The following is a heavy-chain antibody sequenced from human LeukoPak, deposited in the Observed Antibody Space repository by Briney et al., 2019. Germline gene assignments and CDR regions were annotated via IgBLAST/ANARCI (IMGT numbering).Heavy chain of an antibody. D-gene: IGHD6-19*01. CDR1: EFTFTNSL. CDR2: IVVGSGNT. CDR3: ATGSGWYSPDY. Sequence: SVKVSCKASEFTFTNSLMQWVRQARGQRLEWIGWIVVGSGNTNYAQKFQERVTITRDMATSTAYMELSSLRSEDTAVYYCATGSGWYSPDYWGQGTLVTVSS. V-gene: IGHV1-58*02. J-gene: IGHJ4*02.